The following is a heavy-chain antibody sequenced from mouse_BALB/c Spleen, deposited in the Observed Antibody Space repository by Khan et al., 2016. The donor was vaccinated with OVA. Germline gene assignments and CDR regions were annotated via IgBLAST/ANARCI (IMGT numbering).Heavy chain of an antibody. V-gene: IGHV1-20*02. CDR2: INPHIGET. D-gene: IGHD1-1*01. J-gene: IGHJ2*01. CDR1: GYSFTGYF. CDR3: TRIYRSDFDY. Sequence: VQLKESGPELVRSGASVKISCKASGYSFTGYFMNWVMQSHGKSLEWIGRINPHIGETFYNQRFKDKATLTVDESSSTAHMELRSLASEDSAVYYCTRIYRSDFDYWGQGTTLTVSS.